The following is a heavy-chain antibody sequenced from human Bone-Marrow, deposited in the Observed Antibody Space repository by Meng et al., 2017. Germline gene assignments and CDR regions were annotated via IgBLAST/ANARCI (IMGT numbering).Heavy chain of an antibody. CDR3: AKQYSSGWYGVLDYFDY. D-gene: IGHD6-19*01. Sequence: GGSLRLSCAASGFTFSSYAMSWVRQAPGKGLEWVSAISGSGGSTYYADSVKGRFTISRDNSKNTLYLQMNSLKAEDTAVYYCAKQYSSGWYGVLDYFDYWGQGTLVTSPQ. V-gene: IGHV3-23*01. CDR2: ISGSGGST. CDR1: GFTFSSYA. J-gene: IGHJ4*02.